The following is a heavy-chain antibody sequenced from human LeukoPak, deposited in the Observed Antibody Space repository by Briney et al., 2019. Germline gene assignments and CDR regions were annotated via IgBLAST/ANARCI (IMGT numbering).Heavy chain of an antibody. V-gene: IGHV1-2*02. CDR2: INPNSGGT. J-gene: IGHJ6*02. CDR3: ARAATTAPYYYYYYGMDV. D-gene: IGHD4-11*01. Sequence: ASVKVSCKASGYTFTGYYMHWVRQAPGQGLEWMGWINPNSGGTNYAQKFQGRVTMTRDTSISTAYMELSSLRSEDTAVYYCARAATTAPYYYYYYGMDVWGQGTTVTVSS. CDR1: GYTFTGYY.